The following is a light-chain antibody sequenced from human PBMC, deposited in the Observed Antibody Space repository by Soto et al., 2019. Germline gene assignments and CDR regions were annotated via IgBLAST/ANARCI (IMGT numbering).Light chain of an antibody. CDR2: GAS. V-gene: IGKV3-20*01. CDR1: QSITSSY. J-gene: IGKJ1*01. Sequence: EIVLTQSPGTLSLSPGGRATLSCRASQSITSSYLAWYQQKPGQAPRLLIYGASSRATGIPDRFSGSGSGTDFTLTISRLEPEDFAVYYCQQYDTSPPTFGQGTKVEIK. CDR3: QQYDTSPPT.